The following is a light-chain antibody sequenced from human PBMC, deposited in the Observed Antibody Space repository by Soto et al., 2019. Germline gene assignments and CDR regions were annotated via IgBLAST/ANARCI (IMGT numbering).Light chain of an antibody. V-gene: IGKV3D-20*02. Sequence: EIVMPQSPATLSVSPGERSTLSCRASQSVSSSYLAWYQQKPGQAPRLLIYGASSRATGIPDRFSGSGSGTDFTLTISSLEPEDAAVYYCQQRSNWITVGQGTRLEIK. CDR2: GAS. J-gene: IGKJ5*01. CDR3: QQRSNWIT. CDR1: QSVSSSY.